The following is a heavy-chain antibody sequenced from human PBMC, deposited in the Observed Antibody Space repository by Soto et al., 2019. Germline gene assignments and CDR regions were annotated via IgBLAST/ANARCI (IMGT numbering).Heavy chain of an antibody. Sequence: QVQLVESGGGVVQPGRSLRLSCAASGFTFSSYAMHWVRQAPGKGLEWVAVISYDGSDKYYADSVKGRFTISRDNSKNTRNLQKNRLGADDTAVYYCAKALGELSPESYDYWGQGTLITVSS. J-gene: IGHJ4*02. D-gene: IGHD3-16*02. CDR1: GFTFSSYA. CDR2: ISYDGSDK. CDR3: AKALGELSPESYDY. V-gene: IGHV3-30*18.